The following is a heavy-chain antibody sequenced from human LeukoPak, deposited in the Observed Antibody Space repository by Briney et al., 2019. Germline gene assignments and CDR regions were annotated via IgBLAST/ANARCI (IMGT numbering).Heavy chain of an antibody. CDR3: ARAPPFLEWLPYPFDY. CDR2: ISSSSSYI. D-gene: IGHD3-3*01. J-gene: IGHJ4*02. CDR1: GFTFSSYE. Sequence: GGSLRLSCAASGFTFSSYEMNWVRQAPGKGLEWVSSISSSSSYIYYADSVKGRFTISRDNAKNSLYLQMNSLRAEDTAVYYCARAPPFLEWLPYPFDYWGQGTLVTVSS. V-gene: IGHV3-21*01.